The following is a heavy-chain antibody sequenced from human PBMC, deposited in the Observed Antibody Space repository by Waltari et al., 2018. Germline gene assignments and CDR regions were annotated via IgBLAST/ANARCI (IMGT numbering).Heavy chain of an antibody. CDR1: GFTFSSYG. CDR2: ISYDGSNK. D-gene: IGHD1-26*01. J-gene: IGHJ4*02. CDR3: AKGGSYIDY. V-gene: IGHV3-30*18. Sequence: QVQLVESGGGVVQPGRSLRLSCAASGFTFSSYGMHWVRQAPGKGLEWVAVISYDGSNKYYADSVKGRFTISRDNSKNTLYLQMNSLRAEDTAVYYCAKGGSYIDYWGQGTLVTVSS.